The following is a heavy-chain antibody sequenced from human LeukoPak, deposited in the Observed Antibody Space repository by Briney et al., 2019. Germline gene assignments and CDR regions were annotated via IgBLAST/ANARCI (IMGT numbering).Heavy chain of an antibody. J-gene: IGHJ4*02. Sequence: PGGSLRLSCAASGFTFSSYWMHWVRQAPGKGLVWVSRINTDGSSTSYADSVKGRFTISRDNAKNTLYLQMNSLRAEDTAVYYCASLRPLRGVLNWGQGTLVTVSS. CDR1: GFTFSSYW. D-gene: IGHD3-10*01. V-gene: IGHV3-74*01. CDR3: ASLRPLRGVLN. CDR2: INTDGSST.